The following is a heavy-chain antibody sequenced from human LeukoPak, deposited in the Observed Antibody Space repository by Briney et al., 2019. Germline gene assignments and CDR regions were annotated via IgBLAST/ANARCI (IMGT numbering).Heavy chain of an antibody. Sequence: KTGGSLRLSCAVSGFTFNSYSLSWVRQAPGKGLEWVGFIRSKAYGGTTEYAASVKGRFTISRDDSKSIAYLQMNSLKTEDTAVYYCTRVFDPWGQGTLVTVSS. V-gene: IGHV3-49*04. J-gene: IGHJ5*02. CDR2: IRSKAYGGTT. CDR3: TRVFDP. CDR1: GFTFNSYS.